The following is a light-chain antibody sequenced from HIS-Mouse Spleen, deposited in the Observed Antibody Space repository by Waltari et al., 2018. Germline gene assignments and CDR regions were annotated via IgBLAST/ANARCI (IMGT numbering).Light chain of an antibody. CDR2: LGA. Sequence: DIVMTQSPLSLPVTPGEPASISCRSSQSLLHSNGYNYLDWYLQKPGQSPQLLIYLGANRASGVPDRFSGSGSGTDFTLKISRVEAEDVGVYYCQQYYSTPPYTFGQGTKLEIK. V-gene: IGKV2-28*01. J-gene: IGKJ2*01. CDR3: QQYYSTPPYT. CDR1: QSLLHSNGYNY.